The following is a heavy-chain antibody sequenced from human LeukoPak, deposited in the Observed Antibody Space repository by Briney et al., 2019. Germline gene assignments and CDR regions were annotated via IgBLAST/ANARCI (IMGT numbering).Heavy chain of an antibody. J-gene: IGHJ4*02. CDR1: GGSISSGSYY. CDR2: IYTSGST. V-gene: IGHV4-61*02. CDR3: ARVVGYCSSTSCYAVFDY. D-gene: IGHD2-2*01. Sequence: SQTLSLTCTVSGGSISSGSYYWSWIRQPAGKGLEWIGRIYTSGSTNYNPSLKSRVTISVDTSKNQFSLKLSSVTAADTAVYYCARVVGYCSSTSCYAVFDYWGQGTLVTVSS.